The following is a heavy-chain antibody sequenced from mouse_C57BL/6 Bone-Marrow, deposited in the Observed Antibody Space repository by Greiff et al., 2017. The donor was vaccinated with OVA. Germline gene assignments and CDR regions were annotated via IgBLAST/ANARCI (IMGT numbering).Heavy chain of an antibody. D-gene: IGHD1-1*01. V-gene: IGHV1-55*01. J-gene: IGHJ2*01. CDR3: ARSKTTVGRDYFDY. CDR1: GYTFTSYW. Sequence: QVQLQQSGAELVKPGASVKMSCKASGYTFTSYWITWVKQRPGQGLEWIGDIYPGSGSTNYNEKFKSKATLTVDTSSSTAYMQLSSLTSEDSAVYYCARSKTTVGRDYFDYWGQGTTLTVSS. CDR2: IYPGSGST.